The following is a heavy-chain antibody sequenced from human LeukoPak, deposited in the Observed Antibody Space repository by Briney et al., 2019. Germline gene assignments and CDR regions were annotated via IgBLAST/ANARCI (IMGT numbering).Heavy chain of an antibody. CDR2: INTDGSST. CDR1: GFTFSSYW. Sequence: GGSLRLSCAASGFTFSSYWMHWVRQAPGKGLVWVSRINTDGSSTSYADSVKGRFTISRDNAKNTLYLQMNSLRAEDTAVYYCARDPTVGFYMDVWGKGTTVTVSS. D-gene: IGHD4-11*01. V-gene: IGHV3-74*01. CDR3: ARDPTVGFYMDV. J-gene: IGHJ6*03.